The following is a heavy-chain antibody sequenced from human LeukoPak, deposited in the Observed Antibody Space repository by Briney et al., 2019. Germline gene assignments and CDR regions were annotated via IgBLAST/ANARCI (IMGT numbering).Heavy chain of an antibody. CDR2: IIPIFGSA. Sequence: ASVKVSCKASGGTLSSYAISWVRQAPGQGLEWMGGIIPIFGSANYGQKFQGRVTITTDESTSTAYMELSSLRSEDTAVYYCARDDGYNALYYYYMDVWGKGTTVTVSS. CDR3: ARDDGYNALYYYYMDV. D-gene: IGHD5-24*01. J-gene: IGHJ6*03. CDR1: GGTLSSYA. V-gene: IGHV1-69*05.